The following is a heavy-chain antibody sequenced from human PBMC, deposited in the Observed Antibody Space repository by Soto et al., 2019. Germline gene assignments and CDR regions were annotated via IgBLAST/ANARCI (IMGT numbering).Heavy chain of an antibody. CDR2: IIPIFGTA. V-gene: IGHV1-69*13. J-gene: IGHJ4*02. CDR1: GGTFSSYA. CDR3: ARHWGGNYYFDY. D-gene: IGHD2-21*01. Sequence: SVKVSCKASGGTFSSYAISWVRQAPGQGLEWMGGIIPIFGTANYAQKFQGRVTITADESTSTAYMELSSLRSEDTAVYYCARHWGGNYYFDYWGQGTLVTVSS.